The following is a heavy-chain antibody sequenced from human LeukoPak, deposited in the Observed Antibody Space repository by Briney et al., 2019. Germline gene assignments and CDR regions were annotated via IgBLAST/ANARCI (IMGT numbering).Heavy chain of an antibody. CDR2: IIPIFGTA. CDR3: ARAMVRGDYDTFCYYYMDV. V-gene: IGHV1-69*13. D-gene: IGHD2-21*02. Sequence: SVKVSCKASGGTFSSYAISWVRQAPGQGLEWMGGIIPIFGTANYAQKFQGRVTITADESTSTAYMELSSLRSEDTALYYCARAMVRGDYDTFCYYYMDVWGKGTTVTISS. J-gene: IGHJ6*03. CDR1: GGTFSSYA.